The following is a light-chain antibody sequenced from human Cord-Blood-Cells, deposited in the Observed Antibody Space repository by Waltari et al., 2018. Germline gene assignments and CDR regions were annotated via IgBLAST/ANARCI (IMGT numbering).Light chain of an antibody. CDR1: QSVSSN. CDR2: GAS. CDR3: QQYNNWPYS. J-gene: IGKJ2*03. V-gene: IGKV3-15*01. Sequence: EIVMTQPPAPVSGWPGERATHSCRASQSVSSNLAWYQQKPGQAPRLLIYGASTRATGIPARFSGSGSGTEFTLTISSLQSEDFAVYYCQQYNNWPYSFGQGTKLEIK.